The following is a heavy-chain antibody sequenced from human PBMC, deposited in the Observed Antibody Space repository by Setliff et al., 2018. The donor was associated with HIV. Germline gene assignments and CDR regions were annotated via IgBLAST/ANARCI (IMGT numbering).Heavy chain of an antibody. CDR1: GFTFNGYS. Sequence: GSLRLSCTVSGFTFNGYSMNWVRQAPGKGLEWISSISGSGQSTYYADSVKGRFIISRDNSKNTFYVQMNSLRAEDTAIYFCAKDAGVTRSQSFDMWGQGTMVTVSS. D-gene: IGHD2-8*01. CDR2: ISGSGQST. V-gene: IGHV3-23*01. CDR3: AKDAGVTRSQSFDM. J-gene: IGHJ3*02.